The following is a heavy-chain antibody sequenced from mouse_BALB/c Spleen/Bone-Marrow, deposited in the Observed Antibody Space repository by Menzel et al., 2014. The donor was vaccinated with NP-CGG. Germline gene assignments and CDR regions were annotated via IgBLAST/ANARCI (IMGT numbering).Heavy chain of an antibody. V-gene: IGHV5-9-1*01. J-gene: IGHJ1*01. Sequence: EVKLVESGGGLVKPGGSLKLPCAASGFTFSSYALSWVRQTPEKRLEWVATISSGGSYTYYPDSVKGRFTISRDNAKNTLYLQMSSLRSEDTAMYYCARGGGYDWYFDVWGAGTTVTVSS. CDR2: ISSGGSYT. CDR1: GFTFSSYA. CDR3: ARGGGYDWYFDV. D-gene: IGHD2-2*01.